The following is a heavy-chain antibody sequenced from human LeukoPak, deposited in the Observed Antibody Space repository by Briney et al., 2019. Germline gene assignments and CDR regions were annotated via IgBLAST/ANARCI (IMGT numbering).Heavy chain of an antibody. Sequence: PGGSLRLSCAASGFIVSSSYMSWVRQAPGKGLEWVSVMYRGGNTYYADSVKGRFTISRDNSKNTLYLQMNSLRAEDTAVYYCAANQAAAAGTKDYWGQGTLVTVSS. D-gene: IGHD6-13*01. CDR1: GFIVSSSY. V-gene: IGHV3-66*01. CDR3: AANQAAAAGTKDY. CDR2: MYRGGNT. J-gene: IGHJ4*02.